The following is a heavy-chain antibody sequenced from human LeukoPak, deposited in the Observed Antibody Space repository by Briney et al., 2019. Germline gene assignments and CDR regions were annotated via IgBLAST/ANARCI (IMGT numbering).Heavy chain of an antibody. J-gene: IGHJ4*02. CDR2: INPNSGGT. CDR1: GYTFTGYY. V-gene: IGHV1-2*02. D-gene: IGHD1-26*01. CDR3: ARAKTTGGSYPNY. Sequence: GASVKVSCKASGYTFTGYYMHWVRQAPGQGLEWMGWINPNSGGTNYAQKFQGRVTMTRDTSISTAYMELSRLRSDDTAVYYCARAKTTGGSYPNYWGQGTLVTVSS.